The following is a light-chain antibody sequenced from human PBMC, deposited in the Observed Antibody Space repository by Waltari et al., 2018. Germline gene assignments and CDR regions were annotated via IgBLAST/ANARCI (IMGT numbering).Light chain of an antibody. J-gene: IGLJ1*01. CDR1: DSNTSTTS. CDR2: RTD. V-gene: IGLV1-47*01. CDR3: AAWNSGLSVSYV. Sequence: QSVPSQPPSAPATPGQRVTISCSATDSNTSTTSASCSQHVPGQAPRLLLYRTDQRPSGIPDRFSGSKSGTSASLAITGLRSEDEADYYCAAWNSGLSVSYVFGSGTKVTV.